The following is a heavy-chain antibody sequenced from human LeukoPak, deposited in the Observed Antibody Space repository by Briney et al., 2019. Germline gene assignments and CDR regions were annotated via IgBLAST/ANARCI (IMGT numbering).Heavy chain of an antibody. D-gene: IGHD2-2*01. Sequence: GGSLRLSCAASGFPLSGYSMNWVRQAPGKGLEWVSSITGSTNYIYYADSVKGRFTTSRDNAKNSLYLQMNSLRAEDTAVYYCARVGYCSSSTCRNYFDYWGQGTLVTVSS. J-gene: IGHJ4*02. CDR1: GFPLSGYS. CDR3: ARVGYCSSSTCRNYFDY. V-gene: IGHV3-21*01. CDR2: ITGSTNYI.